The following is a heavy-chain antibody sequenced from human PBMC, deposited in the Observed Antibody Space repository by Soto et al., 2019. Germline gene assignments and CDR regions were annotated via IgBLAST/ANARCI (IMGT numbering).Heavy chain of an antibody. J-gene: IGHJ6*03. CDR2: ISAYNGNT. D-gene: IGHD5-18*01. Sequence: GASVKVSCKASGYTFTSYGISWVRQAPGQGLEWMGWISAYNGNTNYAQKLQGRVTMTTDTSTSTAYMELRSLRSDDTAVYYCARDLRVDTAMAGARNYYYYMDVWGKGTTVTVSS. CDR1: GYTFTSYG. CDR3: ARDLRVDTAMAGARNYYYYMDV. V-gene: IGHV1-18*01.